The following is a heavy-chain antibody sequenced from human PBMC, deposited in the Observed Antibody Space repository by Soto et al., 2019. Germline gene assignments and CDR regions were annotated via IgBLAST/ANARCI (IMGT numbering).Heavy chain of an antibody. J-gene: IGHJ4*02. D-gene: IGHD6-19*01. V-gene: IGHV4-38-2*02. CDR1: GYFISNGDY. CDR2: IFHSGSA. CDR3: ARDATDNGSGLDYFDY. Sequence: PSETLSLTCGVSGYFISNGDYWGCLRQPPGKGLEWIGSIFHSGSAYYNPSLKSRVTISVDTSKNEFSLRLSSVTAADTAVYYCARDATDNGSGLDYFDYWGQGTLVTVSS.